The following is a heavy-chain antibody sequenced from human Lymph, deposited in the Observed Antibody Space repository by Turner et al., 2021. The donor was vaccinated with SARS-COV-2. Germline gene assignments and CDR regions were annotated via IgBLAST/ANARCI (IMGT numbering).Heavy chain of an antibody. J-gene: IGHJ4*02. CDR1: GFTASRNY. CDR3: ARVLPYGDDFDY. D-gene: IGHD4-17*01. CDR2: IYSGGSK. Sequence: EVQLVESGGGLLQPGWSLRLSCAASGFTASRNYMTWVRQAPGKGLEWVSLIYSGGSKYYADSGKGRFTISRDNSKNTLYLQMNSLRADDTAVYYCARVLPYGDDFDYWGQGTLVTVSS. V-gene: IGHV3-53*01.